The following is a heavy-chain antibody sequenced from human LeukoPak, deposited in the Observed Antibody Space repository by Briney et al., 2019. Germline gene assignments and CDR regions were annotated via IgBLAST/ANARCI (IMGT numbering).Heavy chain of an antibody. CDR2: INTNTGNP. CDR3: ARDLDPGSGWYYFDY. J-gene: IGHJ4*02. CDR1: GCTFTSYA. V-gene: IGHV7-4-1*02. Sequence: ASVTVSCKASGCTFTSYAMNWVRQAPGQGLEWMGWINTNTGNPTYAQGFTGRFVFSLDTSVSTAYLQISSLKAEDTAVYYCARDLDPGSGWYYFDYWGQGTLVTVSS. D-gene: IGHD6-19*01.